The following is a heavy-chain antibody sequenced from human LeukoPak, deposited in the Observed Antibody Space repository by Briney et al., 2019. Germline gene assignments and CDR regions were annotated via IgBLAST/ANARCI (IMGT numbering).Heavy chain of an antibody. V-gene: IGHV4-59*01. D-gene: IGHD1-26*01. Sequence: PSETLSLTCTVSGGPISSYYWNWVRQPPGKGLEWIGYIYYSGSTNYNPSLKSRVTISVDTSKNQFSLKLSSVAAADTAVYYCARNPPMGEDSWGRGTLVTVSS. CDR3: ARNPPMGEDS. CDR2: IYYSGST. CDR1: GGPISSYY. J-gene: IGHJ4*02.